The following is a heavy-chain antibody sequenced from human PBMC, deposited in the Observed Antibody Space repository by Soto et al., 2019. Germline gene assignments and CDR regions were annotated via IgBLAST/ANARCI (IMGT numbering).Heavy chain of an antibody. Sequence: ASVKGSWKASGYTFSSYCSSWVRQAPGQGLECMGWISSYNGNTNYAQNLQGRVTMTTDTSTSIAYMELRSLRSDDTAVYYCARGPPTYCSGGSCYSHYFDNRGQGTLVTVSS. CDR3: ARGPPTYCSGGSCYSHYFDN. J-gene: IGHJ4*02. CDR1: GYTFSSYC. D-gene: IGHD2-15*01. CDR2: ISSYNGNT. V-gene: IGHV1-18*01.